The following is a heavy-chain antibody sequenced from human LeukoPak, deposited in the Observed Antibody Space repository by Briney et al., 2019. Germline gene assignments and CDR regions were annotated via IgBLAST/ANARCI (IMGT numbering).Heavy chain of an antibody. V-gene: IGHV1-2*04. D-gene: IGHD6-13*01. CDR1: GYTFTGYY. CDR3: ARDSSSSWFWGYYFDY. J-gene: IGHJ4*02. CDR2: INPNSGGT. Sequence: ASVKVSCKASGYTFTGYYMHWVRQAPGQGLEWMGWINPNSGGTNYAQKFQGWVTMTRDTSISTAYMGLSRLRSDDTAVYYCARDSSSSWFWGYYFDYWGQGTLVTVSS.